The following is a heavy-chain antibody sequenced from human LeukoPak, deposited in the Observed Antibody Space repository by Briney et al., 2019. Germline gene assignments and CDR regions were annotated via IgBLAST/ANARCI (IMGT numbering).Heavy chain of an antibody. D-gene: IGHD1-14*01. CDR3: ARAAGTTTGGMDV. Sequence: GRSLRLSCAASGFTFSSYAMPWVRQAPGKGLEWVAVISYDGSYKYYADSVKGRFTMSRDNSKNTVYLQMNSVRVDDTAVYHYARAAGTTTGGMDVWGQGTTVNVCS. V-gene: IGHV3-30-3*01. J-gene: IGHJ6*02. CDR1: GFTFSSYA. CDR2: ISYDGSYK.